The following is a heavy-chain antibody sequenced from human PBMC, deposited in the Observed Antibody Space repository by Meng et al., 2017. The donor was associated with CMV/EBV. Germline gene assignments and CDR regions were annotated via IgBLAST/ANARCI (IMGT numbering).Heavy chain of an antibody. Sequence: QVQLQQWGAGLLKPSETLSLTCAVYGGSFSGHYWSWARQPPGKGLEWIGEINHSGSTNYNPSLKSRVTISVDTSKNQFSLKLSSVTAADTAVYYCASSLTYPDYWGQGTLVTVSS. D-gene: IGHD2-15*01. CDR1: GGSFSGHY. J-gene: IGHJ4*02. CDR3: ASSLTYPDY. CDR2: INHSGST. V-gene: IGHV4-34*01.